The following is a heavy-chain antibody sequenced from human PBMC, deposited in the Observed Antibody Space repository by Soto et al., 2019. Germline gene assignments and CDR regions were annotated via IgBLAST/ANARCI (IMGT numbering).Heavy chain of an antibody. Sequence: ASVKVSCKASGYSFTDYHIHWVRQAPGQGLEWMGRINPKSGGASTAQKFQGWVTMTTDTSISTASMDLTRLTSDDTAIYHCARGDSTDCSNGVCSFFYNHDMDVWGQGTTVTVSS. D-gene: IGHD2-8*01. CDR2: INPKSGGA. J-gene: IGHJ6*02. CDR1: GYSFTDYH. CDR3: ARGDSTDCSNGVCSFFYNHDMDV. V-gene: IGHV1-2*04.